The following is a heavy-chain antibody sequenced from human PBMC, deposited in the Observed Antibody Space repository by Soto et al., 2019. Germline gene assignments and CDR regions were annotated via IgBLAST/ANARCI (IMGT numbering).Heavy chain of an antibody. CDR3: ARYYYSSGRGDDALDI. D-gene: IGHD3-10*01. V-gene: IGHV4-39*01. CDR1: GGSISSSSYY. Sequence: SETLSLTCTVSGGSISSSSYYWGWIRQPPGKGLEWIGSIYYSGSTYYNPSLKSRVTISVDTSKNQFSLKLSSVTAADTAVYYCARYYYSSGRGDDALDIWGQGTMVTVSS. J-gene: IGHJ3*02. CDR2: IYYSGST.